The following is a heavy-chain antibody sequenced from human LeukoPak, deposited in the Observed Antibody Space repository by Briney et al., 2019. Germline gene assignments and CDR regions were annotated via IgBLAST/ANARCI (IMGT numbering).Heavy chain of an antibody. CDR1: GYTFTSYY. V-gene: IGHV1-46*01. J-gene: IGHJ6*03. CDR2: INPTGGST. Sequence: GASVKVSCKASGYTFTSYYMHWVRQAPGQGLEWMGIINPTGGSTTYAQKFQGRVTMTRDMSTSTVYMELSSLRSEDTAVYYCARAPDYYDGSGYYPYYMDVWGKGTTVIVSS. CDR3: ARAPDYYDGSGYYPYYMDV. D-gene: IGHD3-22*01.